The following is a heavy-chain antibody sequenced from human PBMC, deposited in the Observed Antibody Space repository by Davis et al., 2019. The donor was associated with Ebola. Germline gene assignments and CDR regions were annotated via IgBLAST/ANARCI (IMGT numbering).Heavy chain of an antibody. D-gene: IGHD2-2*01. J-gene: IGHJ4*02. CDR3: ARGYCSSASCYRPYHFDY. CDR1: GGSISRGGSY. Sequence: PSETLSLTCTVSGGSISRGGSYWTWIRQHPGKGLEWIGYIYYSGSTYYKPSLKSRVTISLDTSKNQFSLNLYSVTAADTAVYYCARGYCSSASCYRPYHFDYWGQGTLVTVSS. CDR2: IYYSGST. V-gene: IGHV4-31*03.